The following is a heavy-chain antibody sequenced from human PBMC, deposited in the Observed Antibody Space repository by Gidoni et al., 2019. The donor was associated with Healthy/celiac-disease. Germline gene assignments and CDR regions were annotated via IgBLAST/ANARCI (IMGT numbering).Heavy chain of an antibody. J-gene: IGHJ4*02. V-gene: IGHV3-15*01. CDR2: IKSKTDGGTT. CDR3: TTRVFAPLRLFDY. Sequence: EVQLVESGGGLVKPGGSLRLSCAASGFTFSNAWMSWVRQAPGKGLEWVGRIKSKTDGGTTDYAAPVKGRFTISRDDSKNTLYLQMNSLKTEDTAVYYCTTRVFAPLRLFDYWGQGTLVTVSS. D-gene: IGHD3-3*01. CDR1: GFTFSNAW.